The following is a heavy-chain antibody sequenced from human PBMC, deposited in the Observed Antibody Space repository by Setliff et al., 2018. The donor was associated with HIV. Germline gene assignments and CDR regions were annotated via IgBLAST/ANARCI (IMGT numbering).Heavy chain of an antibody. D-gene: IGHD4-17*01. CDR3: MTDPTVTTNSWFDP. CDR1: LFTFSDYY. V-gene: IGHV3-11*04. CDR2: ISSSGNTI. Sequence: GSLRLSCAASLFTFSDYYMSWIRQAPGKGLEWVSYISSSGNTIYYADSVKGRFTISRDNAKNSLFLQMNSLRAEDTAVYYCMTDPTVTTNSWFDPWGQGTLVTVSS. J-gene: IGHJ5*02.